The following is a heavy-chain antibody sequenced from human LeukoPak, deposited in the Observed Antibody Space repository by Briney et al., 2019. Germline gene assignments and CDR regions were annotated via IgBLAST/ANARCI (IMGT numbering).Heavy chain of an antibody. CDR2: IRYDGSNK. J-gene: IGHJ4*02. CDR3: AKDGGELVPAATNFDY. D-gene: IGHD2-2*01. V-gene: IGHV3-30*02. Sequence: GGSLRLSCAASGFTFSSYGMHWVRQAPGKGPEWVAFIRYDGSNKYYADSVKGRFTISRDNSKNTLYLQMNSLRAEDTAVYYCAKDGGELVPAATNFDYWGQGTLVTVSS. CDR1: GFTFSSYG.